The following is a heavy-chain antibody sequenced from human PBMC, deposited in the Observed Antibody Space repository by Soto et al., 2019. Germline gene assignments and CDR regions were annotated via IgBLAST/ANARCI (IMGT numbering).Heavy chain of an antibody. Sequence: HGESLKISCTGFGYTFTNFWISWVRQMPGKGLGLRGRIDPRDSYVNYSPSFHGHITISHDKSISTDYLQWGSLKVSDTAMYYCARLFCSTTTCDSWFDPWGQGTLVTVSS. CDR2: IDPRDSYV. J-gene: IGHJ5*02. CDR3: ARLFCSTTTCDSWFDP. CDR1: GYTFTNFW. V-gene: IGHV5-10-1*01. D-gene: IGHD2-2*01.